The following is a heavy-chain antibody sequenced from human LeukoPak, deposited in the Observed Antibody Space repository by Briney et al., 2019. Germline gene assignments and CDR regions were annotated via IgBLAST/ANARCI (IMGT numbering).Heavy chain of an antibody. CDR3: ARAPAVLDYYYYMDV. Sequence: ASVKVSCKASGGTYSSYAISWVRQAPGQGLEWMGGIIPIFGTANYAQKFQGRVTITADESTSTAYMELSSLRSEDTAVYYCARAPAVLDYYYYMDVWGKGTTVTVSS. J-gene: IGHJ6*03. D-gene: IGHD6-13*01. CDR1: GGTYSSYA. V-gene: IGHV1-69*13. CDR2: IIPIFGTA.